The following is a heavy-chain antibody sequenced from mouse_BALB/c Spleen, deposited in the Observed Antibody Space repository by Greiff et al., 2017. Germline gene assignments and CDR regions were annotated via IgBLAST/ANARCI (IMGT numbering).Heavy chain of an antibody. CDR3: ARWGLRLPFDY. J-gene: IGHJ2*01. D-gene: IGHD2-2*01. CDR1: GYSITSDYA. Sequence: EVMLVESGPGLVKPSQSLSLTCTVTGYSITSDYAWNWIRQFPGNKLEWMGYISYSGSTSYNPSLKSRISITRDTSKNQFFLQLNSVTTEDTATYYCARWGLRLPFDYWGQGTTLTVSS. CDR2: ISYSGST. V-gene: IGHV3-2*02.